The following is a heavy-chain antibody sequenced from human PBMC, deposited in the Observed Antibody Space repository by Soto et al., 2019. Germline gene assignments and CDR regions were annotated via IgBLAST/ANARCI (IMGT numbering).Heavy chain of an antibody. CDR1: GFTFSSYG. CDR2: ISYDGSNK. Sequence: GGSLRLSCAASGFTFSSYGMHWVRQAPGKGLEWVAVISYDGSNKYYADSVKGRFTISRDNSKNTLYLQMNSLRAEDTAVYYCAKDGRGTDMPWYFDLWGRGTLVNVSS. J-gene: IGHJ2*01. CDR3: AKDGRGTDMPWYFDL. V-gene: IGHV3-30*18. D-gene: IGHD3-10*01.